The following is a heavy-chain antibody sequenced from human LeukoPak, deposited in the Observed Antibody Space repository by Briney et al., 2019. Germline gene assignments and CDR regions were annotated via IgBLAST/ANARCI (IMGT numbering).Heavy chain of an antibody. D-gene: IGHD2-2*01. Sequence: GGSLRLSCAGSGFTFSHYSMNWVRQAPGKGLEWVSYISSGSSTIDNADSVKGRFTISRDNAKNSLYLQMNSLRAEDTAVYYCAKDGVRYCSSTSCQSDYWGQGTLVTVSS. V-gene: IGHV3-48*01. CDR1: GFTFSHYS. J-gene: IGHJ4*02. CDR2: ISSGSSTI. CDR3: AKDGVRYCSSTSCQSDY.